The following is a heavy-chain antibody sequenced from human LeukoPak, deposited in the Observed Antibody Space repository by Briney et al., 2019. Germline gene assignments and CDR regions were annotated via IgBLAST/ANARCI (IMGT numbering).Heavy chain of an antibody. CDR2: ISGSGGST. CDR3: AKSSDSSSWYYGY. J-gene: IGHJ4*02. Sequence: GGSLRLSCAASGFTFSNYAMSWVRQAPGKGLEWVSAISGSGGSTYYADSVKGRFTISRDNSKNTLYLQMNSLRAEDTAVYYCAKSSDSSSWYYGYWGQGTLVTVSS. D-gene: IGHD6-13*01. CDR1: GFTFSNYA. V-gene: IGHV3-23*01.